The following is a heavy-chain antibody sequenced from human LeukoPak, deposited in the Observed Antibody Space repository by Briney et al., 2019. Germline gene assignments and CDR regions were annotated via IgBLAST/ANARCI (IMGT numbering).Heavy chain of an antibody. CDR1: GYSISSGYY. Sequence: SETLSLTCTVSGYSISSGYYWGWIRQPPGKGLEWIGSIYHSGSTYYNPSLKSRVTISVDTSKNQFSLKLSSVTAADTAVYYCARGVLLWFGELYAFDIWGQGTMVTVSS. D-gene: IGHD3-10*01. J-gene: IGHJ3*02. CDR2: IYHSGST. V-gene: IGHV4-38-2*02. CDR3: ARGVLLWFGELYAFDI.